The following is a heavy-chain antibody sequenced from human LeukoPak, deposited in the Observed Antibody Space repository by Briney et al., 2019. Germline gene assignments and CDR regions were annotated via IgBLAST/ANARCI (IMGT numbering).Heavy chain of an antibody. CDR1: GGSNSSGRNY. V-gene: IGHV4-61*02. Sequence: PSETLSLTCTDPGGSNSSGRNYWRWIRQPARKEPDWIGRIYTSGSTNYNPSLKSRVTMSVDTSKNQFSLKLSSVTAADTAVYYCATTLNDFWSGLGAYWGQGTLVTVSS. D-gene: IGHD3-3*01. J-gene: IGHJ4*02. CDR2: IYTSGST. CDR3: ATTLNDFWSGLGAY.